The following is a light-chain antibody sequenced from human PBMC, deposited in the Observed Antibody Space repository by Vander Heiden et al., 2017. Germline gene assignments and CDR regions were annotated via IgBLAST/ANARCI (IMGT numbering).Light chain of an antibody. CDR1: QDISNY. CDR2: DAS. V-gene: IGKV1-33*01. CDR3: RQYAQLTART. Sequence: RTEAPSSLSASVGDRVTITCQASQDISNYLNWFQQKPGKAPKLLIYDASNLETGVQSRFSGSGTAEDFTSNISRLQNEDSAGFYYRQYAQLTARTFGQRTKLEIK. J-gene: IGKJ2*01.